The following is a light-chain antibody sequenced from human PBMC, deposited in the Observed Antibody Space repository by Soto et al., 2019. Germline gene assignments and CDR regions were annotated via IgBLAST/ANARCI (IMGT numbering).Light chain of an antibody. CDR2: LDADGSF. Sequence: QSVLTQSPSASASLGASVRLTCTLSSGHRNYDIAWHQQQPEKGPRCLMNLDADGSFSRGDGIPDRFSGSSSGAERYLIISSLRSDDEADYYCQTWGPGFRVFGGGTQLTVL. CDR1: SGHRNYD. V-gene: IGLV4-69*01. CDR3: QTWGPGFRV. J-gene: IGLJ2*01.